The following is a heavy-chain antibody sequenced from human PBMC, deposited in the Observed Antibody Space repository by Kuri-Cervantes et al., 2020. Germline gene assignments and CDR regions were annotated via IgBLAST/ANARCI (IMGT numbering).Heavy chain of an antibody. CDR2: VYYTGDT. CDR3: ARGVVGAGYYYMDV. Sequence: GSLRLSCSVSGGSLDYYYWSWIRQPPGKGLEWIGYVYYTGDTYYNPSLKSRVTMSVDTSKNQFSLKLSSVTAVDTAVYYCARGVVGAGYYYMDVWGKGTTVTVSS. J-gene: IGHJ6*03. V-gene: IGHV4-59*12. CDR1: GGSLDYYY. D-gene: IGHD3-10*01.